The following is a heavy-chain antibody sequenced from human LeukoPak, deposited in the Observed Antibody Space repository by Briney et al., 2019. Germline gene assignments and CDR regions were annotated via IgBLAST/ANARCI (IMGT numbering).Heavy chain of an antibody. V-gene: IGHV3-48*03. Sequence: PGGSLRLFCAASGFTLNNYEMNWLRLSPGKGLEGISYFSRTGNSIYYADSVKGRFTISRDSAENSLYLQMNSLRAENTGVYYCARGPCGSRGYVDYWGQGTLVTVAS. CDR2: FSRTGNSI. J-gene: IGHJ4*02. CDR1: GFTLNNYE. CDR3: ARGPCGSRGYVDY. D-gene: IGHD2-21*01.